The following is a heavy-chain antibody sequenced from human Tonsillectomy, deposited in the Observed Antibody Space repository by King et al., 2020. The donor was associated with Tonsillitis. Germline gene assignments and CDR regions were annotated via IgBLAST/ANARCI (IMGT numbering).Heavy chain of an antibody. J-gene: IGHJ4*02. D-gene: IGHD3-22*01. CDR2: TKQDGSGK. V-gene: IGHV3-7*01. Sequence: EVQLVESGGGLVQRGGSLRLSCAASGFTFSGYWMNWVRQAPGKGLEWVASTKQDGSGKYYVDTVKGRFTISRDNAKNSLFLQMNSLRAEDTAVYYCVRSKYYFDSSDYWGQGTLVTVSS. CDR3: VRSKYYFDSSDY. CDR1: GFTFSGYW.